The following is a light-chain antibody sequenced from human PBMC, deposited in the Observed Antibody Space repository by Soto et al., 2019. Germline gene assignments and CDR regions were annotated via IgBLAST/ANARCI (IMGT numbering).Light chain of an antibody. J-gene: IGKJ1*01. Sequence: ENVLTQSPGTLSLSPGERATLSCRASQSVSSSYLAWYQQKPGQAPRLLIYGASSRATGIPDRFSDSGSGTDFTLTISRLEPEDFAVYYCEQYGSSPQTFGQGTKVEIK. CDR1: QSVSSSY. CDR2: GAS. CDR3: EQYGSSPQT. V-gene: IGKV3-20*01.